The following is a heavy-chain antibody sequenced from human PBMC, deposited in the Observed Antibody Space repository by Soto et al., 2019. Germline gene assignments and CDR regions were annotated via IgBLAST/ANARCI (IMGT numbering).Heavy chain of an antibody. D-gene: IGHD3-10*02. Sequence: EVQLVESGGGIVQPGGSLRLCCVASGISVKSNYMNWVRQAPGKGLEWVSIMYSGGSTYYADSVKGRFTISRHNSKDTLYLQMNSLRNEDTATYYCARGVFGQPDSWGQGTLVIVSS. V-gene: IGHV3-53*04. CDR3: ARGVFGQPDS. CDR2: MYSGGST. CDR1: GISVKSNY. J-gene: IGHJ4*02.